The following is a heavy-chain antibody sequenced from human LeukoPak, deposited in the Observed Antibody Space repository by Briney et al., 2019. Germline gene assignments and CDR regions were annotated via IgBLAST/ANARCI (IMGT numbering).Heavy chain of an antibody. CDR2: IKQDGSEK. CDR1: GFTFSNYS. CDR3: AREGRRWLQFSCDY. V-gene: IGHV3-7*01. J-gene: IGHJ4*02. Sequence: GGSLRLSCAASGFTFSNYSMTWVRQAPGEELEWVSNIKQDGSEKYYVDSVKGRFTISRDSAKNSLYLQMNSLRAEDTAVYYCAREGRRWLQFSCDYWGQGTLVTVSS. D-gene: IGHD5-24*01.